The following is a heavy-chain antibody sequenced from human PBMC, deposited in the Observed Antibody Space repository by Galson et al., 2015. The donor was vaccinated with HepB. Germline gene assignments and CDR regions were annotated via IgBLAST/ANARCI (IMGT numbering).Heavy chain of an antibody. CDR2: ISYDGSNK. J-gene: IGHJ4*02. V-gene: IGHV3-30*18. CDR1: GFTFSSYG. D-gene: IGHD3-22*01. CDR3: AKVHDSSGFDY. Sequence: SLRLSCAASGFTFSSYGMHWVRQAPGKGLEWVAVISYDGSNKYYADSVKGRFTISRDNSKNTLYLQMNSLRAEDTAVYYCAKVHDSSGFDYWGQGTLVTVSS.